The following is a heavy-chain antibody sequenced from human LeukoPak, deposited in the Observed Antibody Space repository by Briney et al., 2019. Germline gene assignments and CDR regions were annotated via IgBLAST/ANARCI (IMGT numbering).Heavy chain of an antibody. CDR3: ARDPSIAAAGINWLDP. CDR2: INPSGGST. Sequence: GASVKVSCKASGYTFTSYYMHWVRQAPGQGLEWMGIINPSGGSTSYAQKFQGRVTMTRDTSTSTVYMELSSLRSEDTAVYYCARDPSIAAAGINWLDPWGQGTLVTVSS. D-gene: IGHD6-13*01. V-gene: IGHV1-46*01. J-gene: IGHJ5*02. CDR1: GYTFTSYY.